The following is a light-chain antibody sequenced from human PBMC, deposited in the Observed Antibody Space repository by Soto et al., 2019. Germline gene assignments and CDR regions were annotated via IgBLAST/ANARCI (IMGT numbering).Light chain of an antibody. V-gene: IGKV1-5*01. J-gene: IGKJ1*01. CDR2: DAS. CDR3: QQYQIDWT. CDR1: QRVSTC. Sequence: DIQMTQSPSTLSASVGDRVSITCRASQRVSTCLAWYQQKPGKAPTLLIYDASNLQSGVPSRFSGSGSGTEFTLTISSLQPDDVATYYCQQYQIDWTFGQGTKVEIK.